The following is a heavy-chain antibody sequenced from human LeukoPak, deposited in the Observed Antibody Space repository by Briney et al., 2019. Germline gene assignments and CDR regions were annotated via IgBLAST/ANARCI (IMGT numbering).Heavy chain of an antibody. V-gene: IGHV3-66*01. CDR2: IYSGGST. CDR1: GVTVGNNY. D-gene: IGHD6-6*01. CDR3: ARDPPAVAANTYG. Sequence: GGSLRLSCAASGVTVGNNYMNWVRQAPGKGLEWVSLIYSGGSTHYADSVKGRFTISRDDSKNTLYLQMNSLRVDDTAVYYCARDPPAVAANTYGWGQGTLVTVSS. J-gene: IGHJ4*02.